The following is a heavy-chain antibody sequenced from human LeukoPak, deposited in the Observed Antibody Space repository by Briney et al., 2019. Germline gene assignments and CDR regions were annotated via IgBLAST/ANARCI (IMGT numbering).Heavy chain of an antibody. Sequence: GGSLRLSCAASGFTFSDYYMSWIRQAPGKGLEWVSYISSSGTTTDYADSVKGRFTISRDYAKNSLYLQMNTLRAEDTAVYYCARDLVWFGEPKGYYNYMDVWGKGTTVTVSS. J-gene: IGHJ6*03. CDR3: ARDLVWFGEPKGYYNYMDV. D-gene: IGHD3-10*01. CDR2: ISSSGTTT. V-gene: IGHV3-11*04. CDR1: GFTFSDYY.